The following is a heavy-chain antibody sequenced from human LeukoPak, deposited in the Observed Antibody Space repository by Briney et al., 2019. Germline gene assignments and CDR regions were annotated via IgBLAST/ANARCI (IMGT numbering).Heavy chain of an antibody. CDR1: GFTFSNYA. D-gene: IGHD2-15*01. V-gene: IGHV3-23*01. CDR3: AKDDCSGGSCYSGHDH. J-gene: IGHJ4*02. CDR2: ISSSGGSA. Sequence: GGSLRLSCAASGFTFSNYAMSWVRQAPGKGLEWVSAISSSGGSAYYADSVKGRFTVSRDNSKNTLYLQMNSLRAEDTAVYYCAKDDCSGGSCYSGHDHWGQGTLVTVSS.